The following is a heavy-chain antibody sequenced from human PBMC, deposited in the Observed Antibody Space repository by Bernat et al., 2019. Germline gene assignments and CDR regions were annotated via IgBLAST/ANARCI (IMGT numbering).Heavy chain of an antibody. D-gene: IGHD6-13*01. CDR3: ARDCSTIAALGHNWFDP. V-gene: IGHV3-48*02. J-gene: IGHJ5*01. CDR1: GFSFSDYS. Sequence: EVQLVESGGGLVQSGGSLRLSCAASGFSFSDYSMNWVCQAPGKGLEWVSYISRSTTVISYADSWKGRFTISRDNAKNSLYLQMNSLRDEDTAVYYCARDCSTIAALGHNWFDPWGQGTLVTVSS. CDR2: ISRSTTVI.